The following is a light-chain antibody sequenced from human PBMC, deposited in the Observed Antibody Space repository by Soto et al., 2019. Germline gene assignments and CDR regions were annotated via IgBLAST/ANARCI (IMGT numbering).Light chain of an antibody. Sequence: DIQMTQSPSTLSASVGDRVTVTCRASQSINSWLAWYQQKPGKAPKLLIYDASSLQSGVPSRFTGSGFGTEFTLTISILQPDDFATYYCQQYHRYSRTFGQGTKVEIK. V-gene: IGKV1-5*01. CDR1: QSINSW. CDR3: QQYHRYSRT. J-gene: IGKJ1*01. CDR2: DAS.